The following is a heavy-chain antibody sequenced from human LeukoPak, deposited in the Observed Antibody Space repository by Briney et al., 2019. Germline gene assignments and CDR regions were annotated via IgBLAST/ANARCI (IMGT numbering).Heavy chain of an antibody. CDR2: ISSSSSYI. Sequence: GGSLRLSCAASGFTFSSYSMSWVRQAPGKGLEWVSSISSSSSYIYYADSVKGRFTIPRDNAKNSLYLQMNSLRAEDTAVYYCARGYYDSSGYYGLWGQGTLVTVSS. CDR1: GFTFSSYS. J-gene: IGHJ4*02. V-gene: IGHV3-21*01. CDR3: ARGYYDSSGYYGL. D-gene: IGHD3-22*01.